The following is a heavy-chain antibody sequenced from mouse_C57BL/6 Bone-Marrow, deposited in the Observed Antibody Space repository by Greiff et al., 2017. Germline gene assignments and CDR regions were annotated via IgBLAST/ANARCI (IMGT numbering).Heavy chain of an antibody. J-gene: IGHJ2*01. D-gene: IGHD1-1*01. V-gene: IGHV14-4*01. CDR3: TTRITTVVALDY. Sequence: VQLKESGAELVRPGASVKLSCTASGFNIKDDYMHWVKQRPEQGLEWIGWIDPENGDTEYASKFQGKATITADTSSNTAYLQLSSLTSEDTAVYYCTTRITTVVALDYWGQGTTLTVSS. CDR2: IDPENGDT. CDR1: GFNIKDDY.